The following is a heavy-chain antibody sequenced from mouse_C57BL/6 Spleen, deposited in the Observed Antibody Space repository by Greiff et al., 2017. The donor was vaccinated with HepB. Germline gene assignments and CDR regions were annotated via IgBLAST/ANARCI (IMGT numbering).Heavy chain of an antibody. CDR2: IYPGDGDT. CDR1: GYAFSSSW. CDR3: ARINWEDYAMDY. Sequence: QVQLQQSGPELVKPGASVKISCKASGYAFSSSWMNWVKQRPGKGLEWIGRIYPGDGDTNYNGKFKGKATLTADKSSSTAYMQLSSLTSEDSAVYFCARINWEDYAMDYWGQGTSVTVSS. J-gene: IGHJ4*01. D-gene: IGHD4-1*01. V-gene: IGHV1-82*01.